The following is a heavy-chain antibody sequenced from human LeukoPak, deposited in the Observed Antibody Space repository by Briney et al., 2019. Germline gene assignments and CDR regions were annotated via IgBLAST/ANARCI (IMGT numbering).Heavy chain of an antibody. CDR2: IKQDGSEK. CDR3: AREGDSSGSIDASDI. Sequence: GGSLRLSCAASGFSFSSFGMHWVRQAPGKGLEWVANIKQDGSEKYYVDSVKGRFTISRDNAKNSLYLQMNSLRAEDTAVYYCAREGDSSGSIDASDIWGQGTMVTVSS. D-gene: IGHD3-22*01. CDR1: GFSFSSFG. J-gene: IGHJ3*02. V-gene: IGHV3-7*01.